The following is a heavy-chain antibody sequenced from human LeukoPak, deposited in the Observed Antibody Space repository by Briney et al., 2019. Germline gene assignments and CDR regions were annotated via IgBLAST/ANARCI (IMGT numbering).Heavy chain of an antibody. V-gene: IGHV5-51*01. J-gene: IGHJ5*02. Sequence: GESLKISCKGSGYSFTSYWIGWVRQMPGKGLEWMGIIYPGDSDSRYSPSFQGQVTISADKSISTAYLQWSSLKASDTAMYYCARGGPYYDFWTGWFDPWGQGTLVTVSS. CDR2: IYPGDSDS. D-gene: IGHD3-3*01. CDR3: ARGGPYYDFWTGWFDP. CDR1: GYSFTSYW.